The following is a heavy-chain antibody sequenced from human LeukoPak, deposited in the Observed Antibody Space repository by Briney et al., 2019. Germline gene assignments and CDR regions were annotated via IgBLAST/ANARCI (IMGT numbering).Heavy chain of an antibody. Sequence: PGGSLRLSCAASDFTVNNVWMNWVRQAPGKGLEWVSYISSSSSTIYYADSVKGRFTISRDNAKNSLYLQMNSLRDEDTAVYYCARVRVRGVIIMDYWGQGTLVTVSS. V-gene: IGHV3-48*02. J-gene: IGHJ4*02. CDR3: ARVRVRGVIIMDY. D-gene: IGHD3-10*01. CDR2: ISSSSSTI. CDR1: DFTVNNVW.